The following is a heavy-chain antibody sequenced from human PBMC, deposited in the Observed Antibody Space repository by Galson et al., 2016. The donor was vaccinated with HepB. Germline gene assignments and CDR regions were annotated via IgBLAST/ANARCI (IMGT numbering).Heavy chain of an antibody. CDR2: IRSKAFGETL. CDR3: TRVSGYTSRS. Sequence: SLRLSCAASGFTINEYGMHWVRQAPGKGLEWVGFIRSKAFGETLDYAASVKGRFSISRDDSKEVAFLQMNGLKREDTGSYYCTRVSGYTSRSWGQGTLVIVSS. CDR1: GFTINEYG. V-gene: IGHV3-49*04. D-gene: IGHD5-12*01. J-gene: IGHJ4*02.